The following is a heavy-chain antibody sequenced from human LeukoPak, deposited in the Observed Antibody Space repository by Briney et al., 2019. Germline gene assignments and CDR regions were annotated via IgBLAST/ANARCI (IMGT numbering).Heavy chain of an antibody. CDR1: GFTFSNYA. Sequence: GGSLRLSCAASGFTFSNYAMNWVRQTPGKGLEWVSVISGSGGSTYYADSVKGRFTISRDNSKNTLYLQMNSLRAEDTAVYYCAKGTTMVRGVIITFDDWGQGTLVTVSS. V-gene: IGHV3-23*01. D-gene: IGHD3-10*01. J-gene: IGHJ4*02. CDR2: ISGSGGST. CDR3: AKGTTMVRGVIITFDD.